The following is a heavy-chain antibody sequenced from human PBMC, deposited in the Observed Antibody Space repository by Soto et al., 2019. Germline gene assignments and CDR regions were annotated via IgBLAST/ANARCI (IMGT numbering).Heavy chain of an antibody. CDR3: ATSIGSGSRAFDY. V-gene: IGHV1-69*02. J-gene: IGHJ4*02. Sequence: QVQLVQSGAEVKKPGSSVKVSCKASGDTFNFYTINWVRQAPGLGLEWMGRFNPILSFSNSALKFQGRVTLTADKSTSTAYIVLSSLRSEDTAIYFCATSIGSGSRAFDYWGQGALVTVSS. D-gene: IGHD3-10*01. CDR1: GDTFNFYT. CDR2: FNPILSFS.